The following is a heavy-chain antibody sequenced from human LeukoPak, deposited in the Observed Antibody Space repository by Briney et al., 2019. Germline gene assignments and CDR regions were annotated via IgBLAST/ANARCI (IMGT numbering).Heavy chain of an antibody. CDR1: GYSFTSYW. Sequence: GESLKISCKGSGYSFTSYWIGWVRQMPGKGLEWMGIIYPGDSDTRYSPSFQGQVTISADKSISTAYLQWSSLKASDTAMYYCARSLYCGGDCSHFDYWGQGILVTVSS. V-gene: IGHV5-51*01. D-gene: IGHD2-21*02. CDR3: ARSLYCGGDCSHFDY. CDR2: IYPGDSDT. J-gene: IGHJ4*02.